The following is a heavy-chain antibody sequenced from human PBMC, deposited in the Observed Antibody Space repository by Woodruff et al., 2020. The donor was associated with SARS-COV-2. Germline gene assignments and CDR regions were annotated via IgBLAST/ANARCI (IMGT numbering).Heavy chain of an antibody. J-gene: IGHJ4*02. CDR3: ARVDGYDSSGYYSDY. Sequence: GIIPIFGTANYAQKFQGRVTITADESTSTAYMELSSLRSEDTAVYYCARVDGYDSSGYYSDYWGQGTLVTVS. V-gene: IGHV1-69*01. D-gene: IGHD3-22*01. CDR2: IIPIFGTA.